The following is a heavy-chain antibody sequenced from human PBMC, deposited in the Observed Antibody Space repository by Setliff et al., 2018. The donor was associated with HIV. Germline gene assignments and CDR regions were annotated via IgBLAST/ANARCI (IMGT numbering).Heavy chain of an antibody. CDR1: GGSFSGYY. V-gene: IGHV4-34*01. Sequence: PSETLSLTCAVYGGSFSGYYWSWIRQPPGKGLEWIGEINHSGSTNYNPSLKSRATISVDTSKNQFSLKLSSVTAADTAVYYCAVGGYYGMDVWGQGTTVTVSS. J-gene: IGHJ6*02. CDR3: AVGGYYGMDV. CDR2: INHSGST.